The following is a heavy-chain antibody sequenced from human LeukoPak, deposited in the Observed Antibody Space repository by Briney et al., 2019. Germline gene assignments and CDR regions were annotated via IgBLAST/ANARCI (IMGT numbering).Heavy chain of an antibody. Sequence: GASVKVSCKASGYTFTTYGISWVRQAPGQGLEWMGWINPNSGGTNYAQKFQVRVTMTRDTSISTAYMELSRLRSDDTAVYYCARDITMVRGVSAGGWGQGTMVTVSS. V-gene: IGHV1-2*02. J-gene: IGHJ3*01. D-gene: IGHD3-10*01. CDR1: GYTFTTYG. CDR2: INPNSGGT. CDR3: ARDITMVRGVSAGG.